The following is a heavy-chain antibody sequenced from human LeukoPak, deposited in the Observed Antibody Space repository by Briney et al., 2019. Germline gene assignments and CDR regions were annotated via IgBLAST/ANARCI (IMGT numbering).Heavy chain of an antibody. V-gene: IGHV1-8*01. CDR2: MNPDSGNT. D-gene: IGHD6-19*01. CDR1: GYTFTSYD. Sequence: GASVKVSCKASGYTFTSYDINWVRQATGQGLEWMGWMNPDSGNTAYAQKFQGRVTMTRNTSISTAYMELSSLRSEDTAVYFCARPYYSSGWFKGDWYFDLWGRGTLVTVSP. CDR3: ARPYYSSGWFKGDWYFDL. J-gene: IGHJ2*01.